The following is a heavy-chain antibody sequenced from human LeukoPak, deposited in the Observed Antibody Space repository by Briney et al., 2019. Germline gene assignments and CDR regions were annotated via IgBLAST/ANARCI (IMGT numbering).Heavy chain of an antibody. D-gene: IGHD6-13*01. V-gene: IGHV4-34*01. CDR2: INHSGST. J-gene: IGHJ4*02. CDR3: ALSPRIAAAAPAGDY. Sequence: SETLSLTCAVYGGSFSGYYWSWTRQPPGKGLEWIGEINHSGSTNYNPSLKSRVTISVDTSKNQFSLKLSSVTAADTAVYYCALSPRIAAAAPAGDYWGQGTLVTVSS. CDR1: GGSFSGYY.